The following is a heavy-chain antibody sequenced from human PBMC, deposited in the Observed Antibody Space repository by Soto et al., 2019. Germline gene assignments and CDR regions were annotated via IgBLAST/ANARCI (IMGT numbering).Heavy chain of an antibody. V-gene: IGHV1-69*06. Sequence: ASVKVSCKASGGTFSSYAISWVRQAPGQGLEWMGGIIPIFGTTNYAQKFQGRVTMTGDKSTSTAYMELSSLRSEDTAVYYCARNHPDIVVVPAAMGHWGQGTLVTVSS. CDR3: ARNHPDIVVVPAAMGH. J-gene: IGHJ4*02. CDR1: GGTFSSYA. CDR2: IIPIFGTT. D-gene: IGHD2-2*01.